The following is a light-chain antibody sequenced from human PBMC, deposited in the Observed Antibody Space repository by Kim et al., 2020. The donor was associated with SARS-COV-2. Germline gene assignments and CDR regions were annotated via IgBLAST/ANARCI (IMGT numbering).Light chain of an antibody. V-gene: IGLV3-21*04. CDR3: QVWDRSSDERSDHRYV. J-gene: IGLJ1*01. Sequence: SYELSQPPSVSVAPGETATISCGADNIGSKHVHWYQQKPGQAPVLVIYYNNDRPSGIPERFSGSNSGNTATLNINRVEAGDEADYYCQVWDRSSDERSDHRYVFGLGTKVTVL. CDR2: YNN. CDR1: NIGSKH.